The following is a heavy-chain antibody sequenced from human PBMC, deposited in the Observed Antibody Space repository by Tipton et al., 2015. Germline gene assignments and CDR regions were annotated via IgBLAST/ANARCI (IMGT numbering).Heavy chain of an antibody. V-gene: IGHV4-59*01. J-gene: IGHJ4*02. CDR2: IYYTGVT. Sequence: LRLSCNVSGGSIRSFYWSWIRQLPGKGLEWIGNIYYTGVTSYNPSLKSRLTISVDTAKNQFSLKLKSMTAADTAVYYCARDLALDYWGQGALVTVSS. CDR3: ARDLALDY. CDR1: GGSIRSFY. D-gene: IGHD3-3*02.